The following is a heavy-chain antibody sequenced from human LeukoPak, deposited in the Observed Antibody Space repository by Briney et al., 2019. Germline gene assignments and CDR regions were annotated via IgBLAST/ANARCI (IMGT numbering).Heavy chain of an antibody. V-gene: IGHV1-18*01. D-gene: IGHD4-17*01. CDR1: GYTFTNYG. J-gene: IGHJ4*02. Sequence: KXSCKPSGYTFTNYGISWVRQAPGQGPEGMGWISGYKGNTNYVQKFQGRVTMTTDTSTSTAYMELRSLRSDDTAVYYCARDLSLGRHDYGEPFDYWGQGTQVTVSS. CDR2: ISGYKGNT. CDR3: ARDLSLGRHDYGEPFDY.